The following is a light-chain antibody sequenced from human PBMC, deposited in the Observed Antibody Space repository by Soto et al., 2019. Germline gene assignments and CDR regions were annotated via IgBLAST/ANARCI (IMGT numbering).Light chain of an antibody. V-gene: IGKV1-5*01. CDR3: QQYNSYRT. CDR2: GAS. CDR1: QSISGW. J-gene: IGKJ1*01. Sequence: QMTQSPSTLSASVGDRVTITCRASQSISGWLAWYQQKPGKAPKLLIYGASSLESGVPSRFSGSGSGTEFTLTISSLQPDDFATYYCQQYNSYRTFGEGTKVDIK.